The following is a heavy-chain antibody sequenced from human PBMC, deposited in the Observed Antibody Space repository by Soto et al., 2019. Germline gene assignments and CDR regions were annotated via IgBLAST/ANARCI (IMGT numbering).Heavy chain of an antibody. V-gene: IGHV3-23*01. CDR3: AKDHGMDV. J-gene: IGHJ6*02. CDR2: ISGSGGST. CDR1: GFTFSDYA. Sequence: PGGSLRLSCVASGFTFSDYAMAWVRQTPGKGLEWVSSISGSGGSTYYADSVKGRFTISRDNSKNTVFLQMNSLRAEDTAVYYCAKDHGMDVWGQGPTVTVSS.